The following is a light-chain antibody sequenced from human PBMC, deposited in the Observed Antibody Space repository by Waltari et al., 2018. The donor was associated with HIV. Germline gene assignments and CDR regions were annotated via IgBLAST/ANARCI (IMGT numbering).Light chain of an antibody. Sequence: QSVLTQPHSVSGAPGQRVTISCTGSRSNIGAGYHVHWYQQLPGTAPKLLIYGNSNRPSGVPDRFSGSKSGTSASLAITGLQAEDEADYHCQSHDSSLSGYVFGTGTKVTVL. CDR3: QSHDSSLSGYV. J-gene: IGLJ1*01. CDR2: GNS. CDR1: RSNIGAGYH. V-gene: IGLV1-40*01.